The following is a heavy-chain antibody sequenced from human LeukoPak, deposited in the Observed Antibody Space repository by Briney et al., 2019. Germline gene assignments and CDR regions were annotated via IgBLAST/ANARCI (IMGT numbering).Heavy chain of an antibody. CDR1: GFTFSIYS. Sequence: PGVSLRLSCAASGFTFSIYSMNWVRQAPGKGLEWVSSISSSSSYIYYADSVKGRFTISRDNAKNSLYLQMNSLRAEDTAVYCCARDRRDGYKTGFEYWGQGTLVTVSS. D-gene: IGHD5-24*01. CDR2: ISSSSSYI. J-gene: IGHJ4*02. V-gene: IGHV3-21*01. CDR3: ARDRRDGYKTGFEY.